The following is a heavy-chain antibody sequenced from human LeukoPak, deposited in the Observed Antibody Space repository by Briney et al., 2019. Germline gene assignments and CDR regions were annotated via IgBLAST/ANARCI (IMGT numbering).Heavy chain of an antibody. Sequence: GGSLRLSCAASGFTFSSYWMHWVRQAPGKGLEWVSVIYSGGSTYYADSVKGRFTISRDNSKNTLYLQMNSLRAEDTAVYYCARGPATPHWFDPWGQGTLVTVSS. V-gene: IGHV3-53*01. CDR1: GFTFSSYW. CDR3: ARGPATPHWFDP. D-gene: IGHD6-25*01. J-gene: IGHJ5*02. CDR2: IYSGGST.